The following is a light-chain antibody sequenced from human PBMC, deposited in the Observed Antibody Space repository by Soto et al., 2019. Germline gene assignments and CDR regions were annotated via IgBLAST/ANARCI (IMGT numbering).Light chain of an antibody. CDR3: SSYTTSSTLNVV. CDR1: SSDIGTYNY. Sequence: SVLTQPASVSGSPGQSITISCTGTSSDIGTYNYVSWYQQHPGKAPKLMIYEVSNRPSGVSNRFSGSKSGNTASLTISGLQAEDEADYYCSSYTTSSTLNVVFGGGTKVTVL. V-gene: IGLV2-14*01. CDR2: EVS. J-gene: IGLJ2*01.